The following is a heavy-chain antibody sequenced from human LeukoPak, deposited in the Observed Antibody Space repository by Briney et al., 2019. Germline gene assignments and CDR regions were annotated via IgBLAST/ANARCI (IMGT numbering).Heavy chain of an antibody. D-gene: IGHD2-8*01. CDR3: AKDPNGDYIGAFDI. CDR1: EFTFSSYA. J-gene: IGHJ3*02. Sequence: GGSLRLSCAASEFTFSSYAMTWVRRAPGQGLEWVSSIRGSGGRTFYADSVKGRFTISRDNAKNTLYLQMNSLRAEDTAIYYCAKDPNGDYIGAFDIWGQGIMVTVSS. V-gene: IGHV3-23*01. CDR2: IRGSGGRT.